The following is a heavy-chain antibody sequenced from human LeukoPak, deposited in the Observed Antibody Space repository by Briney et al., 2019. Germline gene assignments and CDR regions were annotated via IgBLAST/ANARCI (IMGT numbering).Heavy chain of an antibody. CDR2: ISSSRSYT. J-gene: IGHJ4*02. V-gene: IGHV3-11*06. CDR1: GFTFSDYY. CDR3: ARVDCSSTSCFAFDY. Sequence: GGSLRLSCAASGFTFSDYYMSWIRQAPGKGLEWVSYISSSRSYTNYADSVKGRFTISRDNAKNSLYLQMNSLRAEDTAVYYCARVDCSSTSCFAFDYWGQGTLVTVSS. D-gene: IGHD2-2*01.